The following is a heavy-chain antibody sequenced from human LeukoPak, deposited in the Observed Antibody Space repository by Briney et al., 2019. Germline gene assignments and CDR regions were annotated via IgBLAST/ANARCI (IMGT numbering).Heavy chain of an antibody. D-gene: IGHD6-6*01. Sequence: PGGSLRLSCAASGFTYSGSAMHWVRQASGKGLEWVGRIRSKANSYATAYAASVKGRFTISRDDSKNTAYLQMNSLKTEDTAVYYCTSYSSSSPDYWGQGTLVTVSS. J-gene: IGHJ4*02. CDR1: GFTYSGSA. CDR3: TSYSSSSPDY. V-gene: IGHV3-73*01. CDR2: IRSKANSYAT.